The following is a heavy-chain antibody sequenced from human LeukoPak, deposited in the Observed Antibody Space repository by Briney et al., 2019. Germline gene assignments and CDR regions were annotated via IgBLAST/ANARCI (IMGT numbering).Heavy chain of an antibody. J-gene: IGHJ4*02. CDR1: GYRFTTYW. CDR2: IHPSDSDT. V-gene: IGHV5-51*01. CDR3: ARHNDEYHYDSSGYSNFDY. D-gene: IGHD3-22*01. Sequence: GESLKISCKASGYRFTTYWIGWVRQMPGIGLEWMGVIHPSDSDTRYSPSFQGHVTFSADKSISTAYLQWSSLKASDTAMYYCARHNDEYHYDSSGYSNFDYWGQGTLVTVSS.